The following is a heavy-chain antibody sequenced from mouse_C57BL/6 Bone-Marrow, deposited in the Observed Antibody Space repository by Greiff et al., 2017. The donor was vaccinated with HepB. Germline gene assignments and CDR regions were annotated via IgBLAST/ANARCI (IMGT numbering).Heavy chain of an antibody. J-gene: IGHJ1*03. CDR3: AREGYYGSSYGWYFDV. CDR1: GYTFTSYW. D-gene: IGHD1-1*01. Sequence: QVQLQQPGAELVRPGSSVKLSCKASGYTFTSYWMDWVKQRPGQGLEWIGHIYPSDSETHYNQKFKDKATLTVDKSSSTAYMQLSSLTSEDSAVYYCAREGYYGSSYGWYFDVWGTGTTVTVSS. CDR2: IYPSDSET. V-gene: IGHV1-61*01.